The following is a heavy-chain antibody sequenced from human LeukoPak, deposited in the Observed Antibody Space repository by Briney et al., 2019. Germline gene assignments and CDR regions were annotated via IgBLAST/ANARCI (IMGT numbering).Heavy chain of an antibody. J-gene: IGHJ3*02. V-gene: IGHV4-59*08. CDR3: ARHPSRTGNAFDI. D-gene: IGHD3-10*01. Sequence: SETLSLTCTVSGGSISSYYWSWIRQPPGKGLEWIGYIYYSGSTNYNPSLKSRVTISVDTSKNQFSLKLSSVTAADTAVYYCARHPSRTGNAFDIWGQGAVVTVSS. CDR1: GGSISSYY. CDR2: IYYSGST.